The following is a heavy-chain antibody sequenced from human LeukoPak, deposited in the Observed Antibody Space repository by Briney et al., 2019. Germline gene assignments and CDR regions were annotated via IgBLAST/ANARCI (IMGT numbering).Heavy chain of an antibody. Sequence: SETLSLTCGGYSGSFSGYHWSWVRQSPGKGLEWIGEISHYGSTNYKPSLKSRVTISLDMSKTQFSLNLTSVTAADTGVYYCARRPNWESRRAFDIWGQGTMVTVSS. CDR3: ARRPNWESRRAFDI. CDR2: ISHYGST. D-gene: IGHD7-27*01. CDR1: SGSFSGYH. V-gene: IGHV4-34*01. J-gene: IGHJ3*02.